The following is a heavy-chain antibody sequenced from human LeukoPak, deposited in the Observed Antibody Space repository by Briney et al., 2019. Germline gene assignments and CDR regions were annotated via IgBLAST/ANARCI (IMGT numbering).Heavy chain of an antibody. CDR3: ARVEVVPAAKFDY. Sequence: ASVTVSCMASGYTFTDYYMHWVRQAPGQGLEWMGWINPNSGGTNYAQKFQGRVTMTRDTSISTAYMELSRLRSDDTAVYYCARVEVVPAAKFDYWGQGTLVTVSS. CDR2: INPNSGGT. CDR1: GYTFTDYY. D-gene: IGHD2-2*01. V-gene: IGHV1-2*02. J-gene: IGHJ4*02.